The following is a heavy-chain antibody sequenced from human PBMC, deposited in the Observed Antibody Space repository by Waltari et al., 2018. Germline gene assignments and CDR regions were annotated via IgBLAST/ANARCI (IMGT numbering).Heavy chain of an antibody. CDR3: ARLPQPQYSSSLSYYYYYGMDV. CDR2: IYYSGST. V-gene: IGHV4-59*01. D-gene: IGHD6-6*01. CDR1: GGSISRYY. Sequence: QVQLQESGPGLVKPSETLSLTCTVSGGSISRYYSSWIRPPPGKGLEWIWYIYYSGSTNYNPPLKSRVTISVDTSKNQFSLKLSSVTTADTAVYYCARLPQPQYSSSLSYYYYYGMDVWGQGTTVTVSS. J-gene: IGHJ6*02.